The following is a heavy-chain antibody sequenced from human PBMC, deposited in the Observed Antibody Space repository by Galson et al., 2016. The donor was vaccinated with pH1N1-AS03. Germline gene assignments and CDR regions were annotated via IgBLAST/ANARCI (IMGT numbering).Heavy chain of an antibody. D-gene: IGHD4-23*01. CDR2: INGGNGET. J-gene: IGHJ4*02. CDR1: GVIFSSAD. V-gene: IGHV3-23*01. CDR3: AKVAWGGNSMG. Sequence: SLRLPCAASGVIFSSADMSWVRQAPGKGFQWDSGINGGNGETYYADSVKGRFTISKDKTRNTLIPQMNSLTAEDTAVYYCAKVAWGGNSMGWGPGTLVTVSS.